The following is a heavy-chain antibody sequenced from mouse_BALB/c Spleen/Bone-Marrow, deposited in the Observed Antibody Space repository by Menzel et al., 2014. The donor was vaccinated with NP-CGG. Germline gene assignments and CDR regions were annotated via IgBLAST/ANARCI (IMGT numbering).Heavy chain of an antibody. Sequence: DVMLVESGGGLVQPGGSLRLSRETSGFTFTDYYMSWVRQPPGKALEWLGFIRNKAKGYTTDYSASVKGRFTISRDNSQSISYLQMNTLRAEDSATYYCARDENVGIYWYFDVWGAGTTVTVSS. J-gene: IGHJ1*01. CDR3: ARDENVGIYWYFDV. CDR2: IRNKAKGYTT. CDR1: GFTFTDYY. V-gene: IGHV7-3*02.